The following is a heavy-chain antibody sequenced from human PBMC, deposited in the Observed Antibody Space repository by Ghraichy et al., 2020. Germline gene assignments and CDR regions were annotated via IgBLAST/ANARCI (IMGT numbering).Heavy chain of an antibody. Sequence: SQTLSLTCAISGDSVSSNSAAWNWIRQSPSRGLEWLGRTYYRSKWYNDYAVSVKSRITINPDTSKNQFSLQLNSVTPEDTAVYYCARENWVELATIAFYFDYWGQGTLVTVSS. V-gene: IGHV6-1*01. CDR3: ARENWVELATIAFYFDY. D-gene: IGHD5-12*01. J-gene: IGHJ4*02. CDR1: GDSVSSNSAA. CDR2: TYYRSKWYN.